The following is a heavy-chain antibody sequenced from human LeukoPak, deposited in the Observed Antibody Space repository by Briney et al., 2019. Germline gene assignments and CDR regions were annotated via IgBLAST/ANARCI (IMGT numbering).Heavy chain of an antibody. CDR3: AKDPYESSGYFYGAFDI. D-gene: IGHD3-22*01. V-gene: IGHV3-23*01. Sequence: PGGSLRLSCAASGFTFSSYGMSWVRQAPGKGLEWVSAISGSGGSTYYADSVKGRFTISRDNSKNTLYLQMNSLRAEDTAVYYCAKDPYESSGYFYGAFDIWGQGTMVTVSS. J-gene: IGHJ3*02. CDR2: ISGSGGST. CDR1: GFTFSSYG.